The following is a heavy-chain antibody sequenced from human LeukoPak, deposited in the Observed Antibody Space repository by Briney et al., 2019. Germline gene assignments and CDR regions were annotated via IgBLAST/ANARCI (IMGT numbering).Heavy chain of an antibody. Sequence: PGGSLRLSCAASGFTFSSYSMNWVRQAPGKGLEWVSYISSSSTIYYADSVKGRFTISRDNAKNSLYLQMNSLRAEDTAVYYCVRDRYLTGDAGYWGQGTLVTVSS. CDR2: ISSSSTI. V-gene: IGHV3-48*01. CDR3: VRDRYLTGDAGY. D-gene: IGHD3-9*01. J-gene: IGHJ4*02. CDR1: GFTFSSYS.